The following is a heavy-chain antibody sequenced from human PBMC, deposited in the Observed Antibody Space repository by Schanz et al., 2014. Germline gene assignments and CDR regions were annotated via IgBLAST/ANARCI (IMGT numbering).Heavy chain of an antibody. Sequence: QVQLVKSGGGLVKPGGSLRLSCAASGFTFSDHYMAWIRQAPGKGLEWVSIIRNTGTFIYYADSVRGRFVISRDNAKSSLFLQMKGLRAEDTAVYYCVRDAYLQIRGTVFDSWGPGNLVTVSS. CDR1: GFTFSDHY. D-gene: IGHD1-1*01. V-gene: IGHV3-11*01. CDR3: VRDAYLQIRGTVFDS. J-gene: IGHJ4*02. CDR2: IRNTGTFI.